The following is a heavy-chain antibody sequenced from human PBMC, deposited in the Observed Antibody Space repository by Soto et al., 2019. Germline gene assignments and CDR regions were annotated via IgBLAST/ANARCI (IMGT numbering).Heavy chain of an antibody. J-gene: IGHJ2*01. Sequence: QVQLVQSGAEVKKPGSSVKVSCKASRGTFSSYTITWVRQAPGQGLEWMGRIIPVLGLPNYAQKFQGRVTITADKSTSTAFMVLSSLRSEDTAVYYCARDRCSSTSCAKGYCYFDLWGRGTLVTVSS. CDR1: RGTFSSYT. D-gene: IGHD2-2*01. CDR3: ARDRCSSTSCAKGYCYFDL. V-gene: IGHV1-69*08. CDR2: IIPVLGLP.